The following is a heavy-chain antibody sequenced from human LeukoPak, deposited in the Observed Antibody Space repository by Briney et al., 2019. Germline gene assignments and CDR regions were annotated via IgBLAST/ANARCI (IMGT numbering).Heavy chain of an antibody. CDR1: GGSISSYY. J-gene: IGHJ2*01. CDR2: IYYSGST. CDR3: ASLTNTTGYIPWYFDL. Sequence: SETLSLTCTVSGGSISSYYWSWIRQPPGKGLEWIGYIYYSGSTNYNPSLKSRVTISVDTSKNQFSLKLSSVTAADTAIYYCASLTNTTGYIPWYFDLWGRGTLVTVSS. V-gene: IGHV4-59*01. D-gene: IGHD3-9*01.